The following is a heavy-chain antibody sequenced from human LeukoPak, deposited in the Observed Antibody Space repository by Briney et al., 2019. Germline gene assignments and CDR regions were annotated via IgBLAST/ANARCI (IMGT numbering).Heavy chain of an antibody. CDR2: IDSNNGDT. D-gene: IGHD2-15*01. V-gene: IGHV1-2*02. CDR3: ASEAFCAGGSCYLHRVAS. Sequence: ASVNVSCTASVYIFTPYYMHWVRQAPGQGLEWMGWIDSNNGDTKYAQKFQGRVTITRDTSIGTVYMELSSLIFDDTAVYYCASEAFCAGGSCYLHRVASWGPGTLVTVSS. CDR1: VYIFTPYY. J-gene: IGHJ4*02.